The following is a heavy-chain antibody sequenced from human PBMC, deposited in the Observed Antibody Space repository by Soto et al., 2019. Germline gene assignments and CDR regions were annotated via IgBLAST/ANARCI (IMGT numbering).Heavy chain of an antibody. CDR1: GFTFSSYS. J-gene: IGHJ6*02. D-gene: IGHD5-18*01. Sequence: EVQLVESGGGLVQPGGSLRLSCAASGFTFSSYSMNWVRQAPGKGREWVSYISSSSSTIYYADSVKGRFTISRDNAKNSLYLQMNSLRDEDTAVYYCASYKGSVDTAMVSDYYYGMDVWGQGTTVTVSS. CDR2: ISSSSSTI. CDR3: ASYKGSVDTAMVSDYYYGMDV. V-gene: IGHV3-48*02.